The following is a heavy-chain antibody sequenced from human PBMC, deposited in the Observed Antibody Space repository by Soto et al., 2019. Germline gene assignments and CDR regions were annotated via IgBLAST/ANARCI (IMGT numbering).Heavy chain of an antibody. CDR1: ESPFMNYD. D-gene: IGHD1-1*01. Sequence: GASVKVSCKASESPFMNYDISWVRQATGQGLEWMGWMNPNSGNTGYALKFQGRVSMTRNTSIYTVYLELSSLASDDTAVYYCVRMASNGTLNWFDPWGQGTLVTVSS. CDR3: VRMASNGTLNWFDP. J-gene: IGHJ5*02. CDR2: MNPNSGNT. V-gene: IGHV1-8*01.